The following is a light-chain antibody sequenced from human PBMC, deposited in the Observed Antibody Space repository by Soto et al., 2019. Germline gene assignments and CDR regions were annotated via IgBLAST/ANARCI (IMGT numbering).Light chain of an antibody. Sequence: DIVMTQTPLSSPVTLGQPAAISCRSSQSLVHSVGNTYLSWLQQRPGQPPRVLIYKISNRVSGVPDRFSGSGAGTDFTLKISRVEAEDVGVYYCMQSTQYPRTFGQGTKVEI. J-gene: IGKJ1*01. CDR1: QSLVHSVGNTY. CDR3: MQSTQYPRT. CDR2: KIS. V-gene: IGKV2-24*01.